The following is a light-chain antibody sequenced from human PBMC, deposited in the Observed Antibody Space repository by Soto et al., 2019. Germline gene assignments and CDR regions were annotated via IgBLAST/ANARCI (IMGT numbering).Light chain of an antibody. J-gene: IGKJ5*01. CDR2: DAS. CDR3: QQGGNWPLT. CDR1: QSVSSH. V-gene: IGKV3-11*01. Sequence: EIVLTQSPSTLSLSPGERATVSWRASQSVSSHLAWYKQKRGQAPRLLIYDASSRASGIPARFSGSGSGTEFTLTISSLAPEDFAVYYCQQGGNWPLTFGQGTRLEI.